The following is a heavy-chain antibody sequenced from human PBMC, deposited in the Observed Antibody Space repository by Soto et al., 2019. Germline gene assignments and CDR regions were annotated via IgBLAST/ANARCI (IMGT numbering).Heavy chain of an antibody. D-gene: IGHD3-22*01. CDR3: ARVLYYYDSSGYYSYYGMDV. CDR2: IIPILGTA. J-gene: IGHJ6*02. V-gene: IGHV1-69*01. Sequence: QVQLVQSGAEVKKPGSSVKVSCKASGGTFSSYAISWVRQAPGQGLEWMGGIIPILGTANYAQKFQGRVTITADASTRTAYMELRSLRSDDTAVYYCARVLYYYDSSGYYSYYGMDVWGQGTTVTVSS. CDR1: GGTFSSYA.